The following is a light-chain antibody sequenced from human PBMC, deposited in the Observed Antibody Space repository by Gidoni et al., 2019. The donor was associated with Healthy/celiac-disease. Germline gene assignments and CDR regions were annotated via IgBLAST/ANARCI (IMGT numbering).Light chain of an antibody. J-gene: IGKJ2*01. Sequence: DIQMTQSPSNLSASVGDRVTITCRASQSISSWLAWYQQKPGKAPKLLIYKASSVESGVPSRFIGSGSGTEFTLTISSLQPDDFATYYCQQYNSYPYTFGQGTKLEIK. V-gene: IGKV1-5*03. CDR1: QSISSW. CDR2: KAS. CDR3: QQYNSYPYT.